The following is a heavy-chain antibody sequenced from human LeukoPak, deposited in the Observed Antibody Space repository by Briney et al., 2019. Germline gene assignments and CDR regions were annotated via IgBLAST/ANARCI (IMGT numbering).Heavy chain of an antibody. CDR2: INPSGGST. CDR3: ARDSGSGSYPLNYFDY. Sequence: ASVTVSCKASGYTFTSYYMHWVRQAPGQGLEWMGIINPSGGSTSYAQKFQGRVTMTRDTSTSTVYMELSSLRSEDTAVYYCARDSGSGSYPLNYFDYWGQGALVTVSS. J-gene: IGHJ4*02. D-gene: IGHD3-10*01. V-gene: IGHV1-46*01. CDR1: GYTFTSYY.